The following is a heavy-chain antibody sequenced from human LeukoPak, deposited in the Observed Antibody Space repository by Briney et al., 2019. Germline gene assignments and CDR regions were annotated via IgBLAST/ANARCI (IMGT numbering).Heavy chain of an antibody. CDR3: ARAEGGDYFDY. Sequence: PSETLSLTCTVSGGSISSYYWSWIRQPPGKGLEWIGYIYYSGSTKYNPSLKSRVTISVDTSKNQFSLNLSSVTAADTAVYYCARAEGGDYFDYWGQGTLVTVSS. V-gene: IGHV4-59*01. CDR2: IYYSGST. CDR1: GGSISSYY. J-gene: IGHJ4*02. D-gene: IGHD3-16*01.